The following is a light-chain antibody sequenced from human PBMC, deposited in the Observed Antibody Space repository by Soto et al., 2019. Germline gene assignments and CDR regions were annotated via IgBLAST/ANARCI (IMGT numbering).Light chain of an antibody. CDR1: SGHSSYA. CDR2: IKSDGSL. Sequence: QLVLTQSPSASASLGASVKLTCTLSSGHSSYAIAWHQQHPEKGPRYLMKIKSDGSLSKGDGIPDRFSGSSSGAERYLTISSLQSEDEADYSCPTWDTGIGVFGGGTQLTVL. J-gene: IGLJ7*01. V-gene: IGLV4-69*01. CDR3: PTWDTGIGV.